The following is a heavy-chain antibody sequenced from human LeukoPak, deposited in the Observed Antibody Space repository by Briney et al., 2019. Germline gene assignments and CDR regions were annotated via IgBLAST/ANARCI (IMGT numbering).Heavy chain of an antibody. CDR3: ARDASYYYGSGSYYNYGMDV. Sequence: PGGSLRLSCAASGFSFSSYAMSWVRQAPGKGLEWVSVIYSGGSTYYADSVKGRFTISRDNSKNTLYLQMNSLRAEDTAVYYCARDASYYYGSGSYYNYGMDVWGQGTTVTVSS. J-gene: IGHJ6*02. CDR2: IYSGGST. D-gene: IGHD3-10*01. V-gene: IGHV3-66*01. CDR1: GFSFSSYA.